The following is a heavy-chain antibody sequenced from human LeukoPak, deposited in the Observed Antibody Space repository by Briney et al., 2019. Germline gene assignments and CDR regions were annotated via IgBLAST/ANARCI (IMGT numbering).Heavy chain of an antibody. CDR1: GFTVSTNY. CDR3: AVVESSGWYCHDY. CDR2: IYSGDNT. D-gene: IGHD6-19*01. Sequence: PGGSLRLSCAASGFTVSTNYMSWVRQAPGKGLEWGSVIYSGDNTYYADSVKGRFTISRDISKNTLYLQMNSLRAEDTAVYYCAVVESSGWYCHDYWGQGTLVTVST. V-gene: IGHV3-66*01. J-gene: IGHJ4*02.